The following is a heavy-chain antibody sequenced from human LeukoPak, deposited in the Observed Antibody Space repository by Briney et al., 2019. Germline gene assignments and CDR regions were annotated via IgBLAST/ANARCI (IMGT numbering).Heavy chain of an antibody. V-gene: IGHV3-74*01. CDR2: INSDGSST. CDR3: ARERCSSTSCYPFVY. J-gene: IGHJ4*02. CDR1: GFTFSSYW. D-gene: IGHD2-2*01. Sequence: PGGSPRLSCAASGFTFSSYWMHWVRQAPGKGLVWVSRINSDGSSTSYADSVKGRFTISRDNAKNTLYLQMNSLRAEDTAVYYCARERCSSTSCYPFVYWGQGTLVTVSS.